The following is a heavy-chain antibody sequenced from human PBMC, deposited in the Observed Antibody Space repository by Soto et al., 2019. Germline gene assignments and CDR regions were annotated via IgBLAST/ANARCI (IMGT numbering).Heavy chain of an antibody. CDR3: ANGLGRGCSHCNLPNVS. CDR2: ISGSGAST. J-gene: IGHJ5*02. V-gene: IGHV3-23*01. D-gene: IGHD2-15*01. Sequence: GGSLRLSCAASGFTFSSYAMTWVRQAPGKGLEWVSAISGSGASTYYADSVKGRFTISRDNSKNTLYVQMNSLRVEDTAIYYCANGLGRGCSHCNLPNVSSGQGSEVPVSS. CDR1: GFTFSSYA.